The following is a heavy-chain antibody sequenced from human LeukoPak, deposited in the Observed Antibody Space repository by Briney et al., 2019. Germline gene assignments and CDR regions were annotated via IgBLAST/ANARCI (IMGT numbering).Heavy chain of an antibody. CDR1: GGSISSYY. D-gene: IGHD3-10*01. J-gene: IGHJ6*02. Sequence: PSETLSLTCTASGGSISSYYWGWIRQPPGKGLEWIGSIYYSGNTYYNPSLKSRVIISVDTSKNQFSLRLSSVTAADTAVYYCARRFGSNYYYGMDVWGQGTTVTVSS. CDR3: ARRFGSNYYYGMDV. CDR2: IYYSGNT. V-gene: IGHV4-39*01.